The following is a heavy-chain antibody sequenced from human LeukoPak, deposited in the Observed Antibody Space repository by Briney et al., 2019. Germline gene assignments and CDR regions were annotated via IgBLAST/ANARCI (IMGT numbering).Heavy chain of an antibody. J-gene: IGHJ3*02. CDR3: ARVVDSGWRSDAFDI. CDR1: GFTFSRYI. Sequence: GGSLRLSCAASGFTFSRYIMNWVRQAPGKGLEWVSSISSSSSYIYYADPLKGRFTTSRDNAKNSLYLQMNSLRAEDTAVYYCARVVDSGWRSDAFDIWGQGTMVTVSS. CDR2: ISSSSSYI. D-gene: IGHD6-19*01. V-gene: IGHV3-21*01.